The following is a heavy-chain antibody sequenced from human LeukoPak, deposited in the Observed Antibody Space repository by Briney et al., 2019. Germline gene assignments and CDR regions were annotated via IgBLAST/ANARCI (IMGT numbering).Heavy chain of an antibody. D-gene: IGHD2/OR15-2a*01. Sequence: GGSLRLSYGASESTFTSDTMNWVRQAPGKGLEWVSYISTSGSTMSYADSVKGRFAISRDNAKNSLYLQMNSPRDEDTAVYYCARERFTSHALNICGQGTMVTVSS. V-gene: IGHV3-48*02. J-gene: IGHJ3*02. CDR3: ARERFTSHALNI. CDR1: ESTFTSDT. CDR2: ISTSGSTM.